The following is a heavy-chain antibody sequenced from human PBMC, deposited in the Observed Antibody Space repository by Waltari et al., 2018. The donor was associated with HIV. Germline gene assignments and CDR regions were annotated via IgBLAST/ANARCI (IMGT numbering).Heavy chain of an antibody. V-gene: IGHV4-4*02. Sequence: QVQLQESGPGLVKPSGTLSLTCAVSGGSISSSNWWSWVRQPPGKGLEWIGEIYHSGSTNYNPSLKSRVTISVDKSKNQFSLKLSSVTAADTAVYYCARGKGFWSGYYLFYYGMDVWGQGTTVTVSS. CDR1: GGSISSSNW. J-gene: IGHJ6*02. CDR3: ARGKGFWSGYYLFYYGMDV. CDR2: IYHSGST. D-gene: IGHD3-3*01.